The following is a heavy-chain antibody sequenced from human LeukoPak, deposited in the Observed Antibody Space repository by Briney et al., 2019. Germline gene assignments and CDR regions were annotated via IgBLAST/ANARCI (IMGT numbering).Heavy chain of an antibody. Sequence: EASVKVSCKASGYTFTSYGISWVRQAPGQGLEWMGWISAYNGNTNYAQKLQGRVTMTTDTSTSTAYMELRSLRSDDTAVYYCARKGGDYLGSSYYYYYMDVWGKGTTVTISS. CDR2: ISAYNGNT. CDR3: ARKGGDYLGSSYYYYYMDV. V-gene: IGHV1-18*01. D-gene: IGHD4-17*01. CDR1: GYTFTSYG. J-gene: IGHJ6*03.